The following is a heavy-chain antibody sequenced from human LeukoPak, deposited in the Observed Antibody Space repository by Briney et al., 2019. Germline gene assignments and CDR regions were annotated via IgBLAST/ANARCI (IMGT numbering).Heavy chain of an antibody. D-gene: IGHD3-10*01. CDR3: AAHTYYYSSGSFGH. J-gene: IGHJ4*02. CDR2: MNPSSGNT. Sequence: ASVKVSCKASGYSFTSYDINCVRQATGQGPEWIGWMNPSSGNTGYAQRFQGRVTMTRDTSTSTAYLELSSLTSDDTAVYYCAAHTYYYSSGSFGHWGQGTLVTVSS. CDR1: GYSFTSYD. V-gene: IGHV1-8*01.